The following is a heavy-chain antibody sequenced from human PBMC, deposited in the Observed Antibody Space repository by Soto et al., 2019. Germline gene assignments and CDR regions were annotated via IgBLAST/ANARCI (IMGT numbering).Heavy chain of an antibody. CDR1: GFSFSTYW. CDR2: INYDGSTT. V-gene: IGHV3-74*01. J-gene: IGHJ5*02. D-gene: IGHD3-16*01. CDR3: ARVARGAWGVFDP. Sequence: EVQLVESGGGLVQPWGSLRLSCAASGFSFSTYWMHWVRQAPGKGLVWVSRINYDGSTTNYADAVKGRFTISRDNAKNTLYLQMNSLTAEDTAVYYCARVARGAWGVFDPWGQGTLVTVSS.